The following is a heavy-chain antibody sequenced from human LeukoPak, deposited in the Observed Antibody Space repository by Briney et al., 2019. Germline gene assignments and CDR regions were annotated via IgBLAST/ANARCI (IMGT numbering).Heavy chain of an antibody. V-gene: IGHV3-74*01. Sequence: GGSLRLSCAASGFTLSSYWMHWVRQVPGKGLVWVSRINSDGSSTSYADSVKGRFTISRDNAKNTLYLQMNSLRAEDTAVYFCARDGDSNIWYANYGMDVWGKGTTVTVSS. CDR1: GFTLSSYW. J-gene: IGHJ6*04. CDR2: INSDGSST. CDR3: ARDGDSNIWYANYGMDV. D-gene: IGHD6-13*01.